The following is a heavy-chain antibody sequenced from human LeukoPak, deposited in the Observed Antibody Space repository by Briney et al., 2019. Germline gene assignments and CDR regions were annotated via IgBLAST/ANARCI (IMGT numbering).Heavy chain of an antibody. Sequence: PGGSLRLSCAASGFTFSGSAMHWVRQASGKGLEWVGRIKRVANSDATVYAASMKGRFTISRDESRTTAYLHLNSLKTEDTAVYYCTTHYYSPGSYGYSMDVWGQGATVTVSS. V-gene: IGHV3-73*01. D-gene: IGHD3-10*01. CDR3: TTHYYSPGSYGYSMDV. CDR1: GFTFSGSA. J-gene: IGHJ6*02. CDR2: IKRVANSDAT.